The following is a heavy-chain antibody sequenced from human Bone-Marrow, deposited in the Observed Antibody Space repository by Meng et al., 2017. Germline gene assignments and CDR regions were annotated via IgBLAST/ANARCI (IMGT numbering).Heavy chain of an antibody. D-gene: IGHD1-7*01. CDR1: GYTFTSYA. J-gene: IGHJ4*02. CDR3: ARALTGTKGAPGRLGY. V-gene: IGHV7-4-1*02. Sequence: ASVKVSCKASGYTFTSYAMNWVRQTPGQGLEWMGWINTNTGNPTYAQGFTGRFVFSLDTSVSTAYLQISSLKAEDTAVYYCARALTGTKGAPGRLGYWGQGTLVTVSS. CDR2: INTNTGNP.